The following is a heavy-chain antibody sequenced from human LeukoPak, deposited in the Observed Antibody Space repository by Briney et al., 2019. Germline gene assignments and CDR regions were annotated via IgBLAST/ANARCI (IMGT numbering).Heavy chain of an antibody. Sequence: ASVKVSCKASGYTFTSYAMHWVRQAPGQRLEWMGWINAGNGNTKYSQKFQGRVTITRDTSASTAYMELSSLRSEDTAVYYCARGGYCSGGSCWGFFDYWGQGTLVTISS. CDR1: GYTFTSYA. D-gene: IGHD2-15*01. CDR2: INAGNGNT. J-gene: IGHJ4*02. CDR3: ARGGYCSGGSCWGFFDY. V-gene: IGHV1-3*01.